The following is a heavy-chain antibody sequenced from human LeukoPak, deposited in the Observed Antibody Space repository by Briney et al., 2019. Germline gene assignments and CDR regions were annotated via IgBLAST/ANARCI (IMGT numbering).Heavy chain of an antibody. V-gene: IGHV3-7*01. CDR2: IKQDGSEK. J-gene: IGHJ4*02. D-gene: IGHD3-9*01. CDR1: GFTFSSYW. CDR3: ARDSPPRQYYDILTGYYDY. Sequence: GGSQRLSCAASGFTFSSYWMSWVRQAPGKGLEWVANIKQDGSEKYYVDSVKGRFTISRDNAKNSLYLQMNGLRAEDTAVYYCARDSPPRQYYDILTGYYDYWGQGTLVTVSS.